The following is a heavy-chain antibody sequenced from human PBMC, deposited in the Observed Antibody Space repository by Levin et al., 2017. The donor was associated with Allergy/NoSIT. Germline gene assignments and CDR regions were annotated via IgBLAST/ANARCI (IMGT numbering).Heavy chain of an antibody. CDR3: ARASYCSSTSCLGFDY. CDR1: GFTFSSYG. Sequence: GGSLRLSCAASGFTFSSYGMHWVRQAPGKGLEWVAVIWYDGSNKYYADSVKGRFTISRDNSKNTLYLQMNSLRAEDTAVYYCARASYCSSTSCLGFDYWGQGTLVTVSS. V-gene: IGHV3-33*01. CDR2: IWYDGSNK. D-gene: IGHD2-2*01. J-gene: IGHJ4*02.